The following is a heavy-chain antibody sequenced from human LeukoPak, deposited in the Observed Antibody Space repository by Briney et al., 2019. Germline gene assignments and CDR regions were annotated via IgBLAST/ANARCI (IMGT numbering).Heavy chain of an antibody. CDR3: VRLTLDTVYSYYYYMDV. Sequence: PGGSPRLSCVASGFTFSSYSMNWVRQAPGKGLEWISYISGSGSTIYYADSVKGRFTISRDNSKNTLYLQMNSLRAEDTAVYYCVRLTLDTVYSYYYYMDVWGKGTTVTVSS. D-gene: IGHD2-2*02. V-gene: IGHV3-48*01. CDR1: GFTFSSYS. CDR2: ISGSGSTI. J-gene: IGHJ6*03.